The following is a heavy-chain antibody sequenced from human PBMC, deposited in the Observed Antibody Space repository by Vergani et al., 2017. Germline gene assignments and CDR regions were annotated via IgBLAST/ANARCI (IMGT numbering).Heavy chain of an antibody. D-gene: IGHD3-10*01. J-gene: IGHJ5*02. CDR3: ASGLGDWFDP. CDR2: IYYSGST. V-gene: IGHV4-59*01. Sequence: QVQLQESGPGLVKPSETLSLTCTVSGGSISSYYWSWIRQPPGKGLEWIGYIYYSGSTNYNPSLKSRVTISVDTSKNQFSLKLSSLTAADTAVYYCASGLGDWFDPWGQGTLVTVSS. CDR1: GGSISSYY.